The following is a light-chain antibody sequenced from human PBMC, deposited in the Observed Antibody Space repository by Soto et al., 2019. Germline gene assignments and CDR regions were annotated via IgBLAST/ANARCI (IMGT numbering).Light chain of an antibody. V-gene: IGKV1-12*01. Sequence: DIQMTQSPSSVSASVGDRVTITCRASQGISIWLAWYQQKAGKAPKLLIYDASSLQSGVPSRFSGSGFGTDVTLTISSLQPEDFAVYYCQQANSFPLTFGGGTKVEI. J-gene: IGKJ4*01. CDR1: QGISIW. CDR3: QQANSFPLT. CDR2: DAS.